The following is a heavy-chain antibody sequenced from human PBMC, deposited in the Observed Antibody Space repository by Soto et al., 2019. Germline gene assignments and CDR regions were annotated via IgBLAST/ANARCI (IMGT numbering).Heavy chain of an antibody. CDR1: GYTFTNFG. J-gene: IGHJ4*02. V-gene: IGHV1-18*01. CDR3: AGGGTPIDY. Sequence: QVQLVQSGAEVKKPGASVKVSCKTSGYTFTNFGLIWVRQAPGQGLEWMGWISAYNGNTNYAQNFQGRVTMTTDTSTSAAYMELRSLRSGDTAVYYCAGGGTPIDYWGQGTLVTVSS. CDR2: ISAYNGNT. D-gene: IGHD3-16*01.